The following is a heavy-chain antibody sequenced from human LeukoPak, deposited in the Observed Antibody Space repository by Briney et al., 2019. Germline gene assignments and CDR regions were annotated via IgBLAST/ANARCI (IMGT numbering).Heavy chain of an antibody. V-gene: IGHV1-2*02. Sequence: ASVKVSCKASGGTFSSYAISWVRQAPGQGLEWMGWINPNSGGTNYAQKFQGRVTMTRDTSISTAYMELSRLRSDDTAVYYCARDRGYSSSWHYFDYWGQGTLVTVSS. CDR1: GGTFSSYA. J-gene: IGHJ4*02. D-gene: IGHD6-13*01. CDR2: INPNSGGT. CDR3: ARDRGYSSSWHYFDY.